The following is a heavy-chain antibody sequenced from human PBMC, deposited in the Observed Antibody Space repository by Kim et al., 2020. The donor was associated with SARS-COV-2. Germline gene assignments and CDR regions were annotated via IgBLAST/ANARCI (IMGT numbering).Heavy chain of an antibody. J-gene: IGHJ6*01. CDR2: IYSGGSA. CDR3: ARDLGVRSTGYQNLYCYYG. CDR1: GFTVSSNF. Sequence: GGSLRLSCAASGFTVSSNFMSWVRQSPGKGLEWVSVIYSGGSAYYADSVKGRFTISRDNSKNTLYLQMNSLRAEDTAVYYCARDLGVRSTGYQNLYCYYG. V-gene: IGHV3-53*01. D-gene: IGHD3-10*01.